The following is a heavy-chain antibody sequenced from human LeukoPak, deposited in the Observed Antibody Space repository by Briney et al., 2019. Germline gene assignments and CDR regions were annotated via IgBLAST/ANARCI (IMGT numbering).Heavy chain of an antibody. D-gene: IGHD5-12*01. V-gene: IGHV1-2*02. CDR2: INPNSGGT. CDR3: ARVRSGYDYDYYYYMDV. Sequence: GASVKVSCKASGYTFTGNYIHWVRQAPGQGLEWMGWINPNSGGTNYAQKFQGRVTMTRDTSISTAYMELSRLRSDDTAVNYCARVRSGYDYDYYYYMDVWGQGITVTVSS. J-gene: IGHJ6*03. CDR1: GYTFTGNY.